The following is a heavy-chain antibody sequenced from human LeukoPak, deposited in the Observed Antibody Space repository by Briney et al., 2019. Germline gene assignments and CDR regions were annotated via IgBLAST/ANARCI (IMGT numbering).Heavy chain of an antibody. CDR2: FDPEDGET. V-gene: IGHV1-24*01. CDR1: GYTLAELS. D-gene: IGHD3-9*01. J-gene: IGHJ4*02. CDR3: ATGEGYDILTGYYAPISNFDY. Sequence: ASVKVSCKVSGYTLAELSMHWVRQAPGKGLEWMGGFDPEDGETIYAQKFQGRVTMTEDTSTDTAYMELSCLRSEDTAVYYCATGEGYDILTGYYAPISNFDYWGQGTLVTVSS.